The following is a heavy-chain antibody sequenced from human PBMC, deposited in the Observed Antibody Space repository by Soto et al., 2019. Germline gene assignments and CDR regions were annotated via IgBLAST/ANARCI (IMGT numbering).Heavy chain of an antibody. CDR3: ARDRGVAPPVAGNTHYYYYMDV. Sequence: QGQLVQSGGEVKKPGASVKVSCKASGYSFTNYGITWVRQAPGQGFEWMGWISAYNGDTNYAQKLQGRVTMTTDASTSTASLELRSLRSDDTAFYYCARDRGVAPPVAGNTHYYYYMDVWGKGTTVTVSS. CDR1: GYSFTNYG. V-gene: IGHV1-18*01. J-gene: IGHJ6*03. D-gene: IGHD6-19*01. CDR2: ISAYNGDT.